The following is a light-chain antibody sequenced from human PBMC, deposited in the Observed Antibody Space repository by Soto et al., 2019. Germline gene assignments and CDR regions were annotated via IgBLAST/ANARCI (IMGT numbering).Light chain of an antibody. CDR1: QSVNSNY. CDR3: QHYGSPHPLIT. V-gene: IGKV3-20*01. Sequence: EIVLTQSPGTLSLSPGERATLSCRASQSVNSNYLAWYQQRPGQAPRLLIYGASSRATGIPDSFSGGGSETDFTLTISSLEPADFAVYYCQHYGSPHPLITFGQGTRLEIK. J-gene: IGKJ5*01. CDR2: GAS.